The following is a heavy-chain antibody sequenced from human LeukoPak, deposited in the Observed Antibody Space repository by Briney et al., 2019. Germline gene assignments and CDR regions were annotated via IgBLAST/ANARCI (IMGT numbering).Heavy chain of an antibody. CDR1: GFTFSDYW. CDR3: ATSPVISRD. V-gene: IGHV3-74*03. CDR2: IYSDVRRI. Sequence: PGGSLRLSCAASGFTFSDYWMHWVRQAPGKGLEWVARIYSDVRRIKHADSVKGRFTISRDNAKNTLYLQMNALRVEDTAVYYCATSPVISRDWGQGTLVTVSS. J-gene: IGHJ4*02. D-gene: IGHD2-21*01.